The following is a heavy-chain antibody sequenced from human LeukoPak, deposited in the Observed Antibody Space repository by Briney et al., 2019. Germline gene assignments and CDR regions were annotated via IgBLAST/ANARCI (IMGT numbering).Heavy chain of an antibody. CDR2: IIPILGIA. Sequence: SVKVSCKASGGTFSSYAISWVRQAPGQGLEWMGRIIPILGIANYAQKFQGRVTITADKSTSTAYMELSSLRSEDTAVYYCARGQLWGRPGLWLQAPLDYWGQGTLVTVSS. D-gene: IGHD5-18*01. CDR1: GGTFSSYA. V-gene: IGHV1-69*04. J-gene: IGHJ4*02. CDR3: ARGQLWGRPGLWLQAPLDY.